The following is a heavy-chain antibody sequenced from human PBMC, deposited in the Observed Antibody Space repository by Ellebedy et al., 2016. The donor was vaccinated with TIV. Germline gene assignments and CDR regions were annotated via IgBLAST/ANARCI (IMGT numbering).Heavy chain of an antibody. D-gene: IGHD2-2*01. Sequence: MPSETLSLTCTVSGGSISSYYLRWIRQPPGRGLEWIGYVSYSGSTNYNPSLKSRVTISVDTSKNQFSLRLSSVTAADTAVVYCARGVWQMPVEYASDIWGQGTMVTVSS. CDR1: GGSISSYY. CDR3: ARGVWQMPVEYASDI. CDR2: VSYSGST. V-gene: IGHV4-59*01. J-gene: IGHJ3*02.